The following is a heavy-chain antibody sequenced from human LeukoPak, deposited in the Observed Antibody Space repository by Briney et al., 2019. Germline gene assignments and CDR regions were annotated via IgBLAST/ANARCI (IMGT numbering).Heavy chain of an antibody. D-gene: IGHD6-19*01. CDR2: IYYSGST. J-gene: IGHJ3*02. Sequence: SETLSLTCTVSGDSISAYYWSWIRRPPGRGLEWIGYIYYSGSTNYNPSLKSRVTISVDTSKNQFSLKLSSVTAADTAVYYCARESGGWLLNEDDAFDIWGQGTMVTVSS. CDR1: GDSISAYY. CDR3: ARESGGWLLNEDDAFDI. V-gene: IGHV4-59*01.